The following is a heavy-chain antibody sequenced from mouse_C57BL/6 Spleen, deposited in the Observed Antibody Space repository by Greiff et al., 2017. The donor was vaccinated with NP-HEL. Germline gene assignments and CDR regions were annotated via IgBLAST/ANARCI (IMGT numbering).Heavy chain of an antibody. Sequence: EVQRVESGGDLVKPGGSLKLSCAASGFTFSSYGMSWVRQTPDKRLEWVATISSGGSYTYYPDSVKGRFTISRDNAKNTLYLQMSSLKSEDTAMYYCARHDDYDGAWFAYWGQGTLVTVSA. CDR2: ISSGGSYT. V-gene: IGHV5-6*01. J-gene: IGHJ3*01. CDR3: ARHDDYDGAWFAY. CDR1: GFTFSSYG. D-gene: IGHD2-4*01.